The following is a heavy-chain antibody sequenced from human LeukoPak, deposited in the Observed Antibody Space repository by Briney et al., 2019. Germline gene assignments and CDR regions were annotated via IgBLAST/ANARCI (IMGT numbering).Heavy chain of an antibody. CDR3: ARRVEDYYDSSGYYSDAFDL. Sequence: KRSETLSPTCTVSGGSIGSSTYYWGWIRQPPGKGLEWIGSIYYTGNTYYNPSLKSRVTIYVDTSQNQFSLKLSSVTAADTAVYYCARRVEDYYDSSGYYSDAFDLWGQGTMVTVSS. D-gene: IGHD3-22*01. CDR2: IYYTGNT. CDR1: GGSIGSSTYY. V-gene: IGHV4-39*01. J-gene: IGHJ3*01.